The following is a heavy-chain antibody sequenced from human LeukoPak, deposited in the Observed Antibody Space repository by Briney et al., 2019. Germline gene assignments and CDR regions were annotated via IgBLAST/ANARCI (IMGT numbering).Heavy chain of an antibody. CDR2: IYSGGST. D-gene: IGHD5-18*01. J-gene: IGHJ4*02. Sequence: GGSLRLSCAVSGFTFDDYAMHWVRQVPGRWLEWVSVIYSGGSTYYADSVKGRFTISRDNSKNTLYLQMNSLRAEDTAVYYCASSPRGYSYGSFGYWGQGTLVTVSS. V-gene: IGHV3-53*01. CDR1: GFTFDDYA. CDR3: ASSPRGYSYGSFGY.